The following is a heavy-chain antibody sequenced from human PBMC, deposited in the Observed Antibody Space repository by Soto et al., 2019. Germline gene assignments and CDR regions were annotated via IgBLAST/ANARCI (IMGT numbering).Heavy chain of an antibody. Sequence: SETLSLTCAVYGGSFSGYYWSWIRQPPGKGLEWIGEINHSGSTNYNPSLKSRVTISVDTSKNQFSLKLSSVTAADTAVYYCARGRRAYSYGYLAGAFDIWGQGTMVTVSS. CDR2: INHSGST. D-gene: IGHD5-18*01. CDR3: ARGRRAYSYGYLAGAFDI. CDR1: GGSFSGYY. J-gene: IGHJ3*02. V-gene: IGHV4-34*01.